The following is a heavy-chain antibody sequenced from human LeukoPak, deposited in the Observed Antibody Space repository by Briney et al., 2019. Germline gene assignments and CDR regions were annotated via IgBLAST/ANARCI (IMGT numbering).Heavy chain of an antibody. Sequence: GGSLRLSCAASGFTLRSYAMSWVRQAPGKGLEWVSAISGSGGSTYYADSVKGRFTISRDNSKNTLYLQMNSLRAEDTAVYYCARAKCSSTSCSPGYWGQGTLVTVSS. CDR2: ISGSGGST. D-gene: IGHD2-2*01. CDR1: GFTLRSYA. V-gene: IGHV3-23*01. J-gene: IGHJ4*02. CDR3: ARAKCSSTSCSPGY.